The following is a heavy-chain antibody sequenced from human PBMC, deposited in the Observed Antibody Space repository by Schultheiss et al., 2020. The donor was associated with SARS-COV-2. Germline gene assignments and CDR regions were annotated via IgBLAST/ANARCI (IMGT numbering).Heavy chain of an antibody. Sequence: GGSLRLSCAASGFTVSSNYMSWIRQAPGKGLEWVSYMSSSGTTVHYADSVKGRFTISRDNAKNSLSLQMNSLRAEDTAVYYCARTGHCSGGNCYSSYYYMDVWGKGTTVTVSS. CDR1: GFTVSSNY. D-gene: IGHD2-15*01. CDR3: ARTGHCSGGNCYSSYYYMDV. CDR2: MSSSGTTV. V-gene: IGHV3-11*01. J-gene: IGHJ6*03.